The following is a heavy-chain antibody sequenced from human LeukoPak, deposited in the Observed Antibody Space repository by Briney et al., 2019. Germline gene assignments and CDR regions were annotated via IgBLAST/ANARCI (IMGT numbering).Heavy chain of an antibody. CDR1: GGSISSYY. J-gene: IGHJ3*02. D-gene: IGHD5-18*01. Sequence: SETLSLTCTVSGGSISSYYWSWIQQPAGKGLEWIGRIYTSGSTNYNPSLKSRVTMSVDTSKNQFSLKLSSVTAADTAVYYCARDYTAMVTDAFDIWGQGTMVTVSS. V-gene: IGHV4-4*07. CDR2: IYTSGST. CDR3: ARDYTAMVTDAFDI.